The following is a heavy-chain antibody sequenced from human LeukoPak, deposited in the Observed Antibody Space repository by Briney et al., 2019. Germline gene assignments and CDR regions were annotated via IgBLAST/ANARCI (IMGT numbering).Heavy chain of an antibody. D-gene: IGHD3-10*01. CDR1: GGTFSSYA. J-gene: IGHJ4*02. V-gene: IGHV1-2*02. CDR2: SNPYSGGT. Sequence: ASVKVSCKASGGTFSSYAISWVRQAPGQGLEWMGWSNPYSGGTNYLQKFRGRVTLTRDTSISTAYMEVTGLTFDDTAVYYCARGGIRGIEAELDYWGQGTLVTVSS. CDR3: ARGGIRGIEAELDY.